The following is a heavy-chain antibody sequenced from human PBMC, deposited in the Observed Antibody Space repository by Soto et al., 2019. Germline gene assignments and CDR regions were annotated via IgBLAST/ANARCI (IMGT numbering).Heavy chain of an antibody. CDR3: ARDPPPPDY. J-gene: IGHJ4*02. V-gene: IGHV1-18*01. CDR1: GYAFHTYA. CDR2: ISGYNGNT. Sequence: ASVKRSCKASGYAFHTYAISWVRQAPGQGLEWVGWISGYNGNTNYAQKFQGRVTLTTDTSTSTAYMELRSLRSDDTAVYYCARDPPPPDYWGQGTLVTVSS.